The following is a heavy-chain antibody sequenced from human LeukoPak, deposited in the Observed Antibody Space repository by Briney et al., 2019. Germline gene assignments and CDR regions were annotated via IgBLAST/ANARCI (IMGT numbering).Heavy chain of an antibody. CDR2: ISNSGSTI. J-gene: IGHJ4*02. CDR3: ARVRSSSWYVDY. Sequence: GGSLRLSCAASGFTFSSYSMNWVRQAPGKGLEWVSYISNSGSTIYYADSVKGRFTISRDNAKNSLYLQINSLRDDDTAVYYCARVRSSSWYVDYWGQGTLVTVSS. D-gene: IGHD6-13*01. V-gene: IGHV3-48*02. CDR1: GFTFSSYS.